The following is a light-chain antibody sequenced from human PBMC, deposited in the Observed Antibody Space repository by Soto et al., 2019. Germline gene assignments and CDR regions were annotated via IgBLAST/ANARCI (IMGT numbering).Light chain of an antibody. CDR1: QSVRSN. CDR3: QQYHISPPDT. J-gene: IGKJ2*01. CDR2: GAS. V-gene: IGKV3-15*01. Sequence: EIVMTQSPATLSVSPGERATLSCRASQSVRSNLAWYQQKPGQAPRLLIYGASTRATGITARFSGSGSGTDFTLTISSLQSEDFAVYYCQQYHISPPDTFGQGTKLEIK.